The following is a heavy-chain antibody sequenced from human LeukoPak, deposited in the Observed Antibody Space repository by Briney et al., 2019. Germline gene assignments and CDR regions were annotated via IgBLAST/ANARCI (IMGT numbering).Heavy chain of an antibody. Sequence: SETLSLTCTVSGYSISSGYYWGWIRQPPGKGLEWIGSIYHSGSTYYNPSLKSRVTISVDTSKNQFSLKLSSVTAADTAVYYCARGVVPAATPSRYSYFDYWGQGTLVTVSS. J-gene: IGHJ4*02. CDR1: GYSISSGYY. CDR2: IYHSGST. CDR3: ARGVVPAATPSRYSYFDY. D-gene: IGHD2-2*01. V-gene: IGHV4-38-2*02.